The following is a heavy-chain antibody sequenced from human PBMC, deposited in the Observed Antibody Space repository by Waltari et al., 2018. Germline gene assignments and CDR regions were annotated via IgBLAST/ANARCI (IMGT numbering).Heavy chain of an antibody. D-gene: IGHD2-2*03. CDR2: IKTKAEGKTT. CDR3: ATEGLIYTSLDIYVF. V-gene: IGHV3-15*01. Sequence: EVRLVESGGGLVKPGGSLRLSCAASGFIFKDAWMSWVRQAPGKGVKWVGRIKTKAEGKTTDYAGPVKGRFTISRDDAANNLFLQMNSLKIDDTAVYYCATEGLIYTSLDIYVFWGQGSLVAVSS. CDR1: GFIFKDAW. J-gene: IGHJ4*02.